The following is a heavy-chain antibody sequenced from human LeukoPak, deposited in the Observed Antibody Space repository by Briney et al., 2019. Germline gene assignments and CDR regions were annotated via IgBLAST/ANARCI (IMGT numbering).Heavy chain of an antibody. D-gene: IGHD6-6*01. CDR3: TRVGPPEYSSPARLWYYMDV. Sequence: PGGSLRLSCTASGFTFGDYAMSWVRQAPGKGLEWVGFIRSKAYGGTTEYAASVKGRFTISRDDSKSIAYLQMNSLKTEDTAVYYCTRVGPPEYSSPARLWYYMDVWGKGTTVTVSS. CDR1: GFTFGDYA. J-gene: IGHJ6*03. V-gene: IGHV3-49*04. CDR2: IRSKAYGGTT.